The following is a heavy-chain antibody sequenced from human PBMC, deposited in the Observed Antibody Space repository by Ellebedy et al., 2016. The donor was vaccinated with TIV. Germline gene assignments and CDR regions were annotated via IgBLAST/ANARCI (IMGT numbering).Heavy chain of an antibody. CDR2: MSGSGGSI. V-gene: IGHV3-23*01. CDR3: AKVGSGWSRFDY. Sequence: PGESLKISCAASGFTFSSYAMNWVRQAPGKGLEWVSTMSGSGGSIYYADSVKGRFTISRDNSKNTLYLQMNSLRAEDTAVYYCAKVGSGWSRFDYWGQGTLVTVSS. J-gene: IGHJ4*02. D-gene: IGHD6-19*01. CDR1: GFTFSSYA.